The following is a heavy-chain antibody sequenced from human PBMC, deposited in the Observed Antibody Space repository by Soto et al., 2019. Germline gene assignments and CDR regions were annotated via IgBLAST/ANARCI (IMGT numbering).Heavy chain of an antibody. J-gene: IGHJ2*01. V-gene: IGHV4-31*03. CDR2: IYNSGST. CDR1: GGSISSGDYY. CDR3: ARDLDEDGSSYWYFDL. Sequence: QVQLQESGPGLVKPSQTLSLTCTVSGGSISSGDYYWSWIRQHPGKGLEWIGYIYNSGSTYYNPSLKSRVTISVDTSKNQFSLKLSSVTAADTAVYYCARDLDEDGSSYWYFDLWGRGTLVTVSS. D-gene: IGHD1-26*01.